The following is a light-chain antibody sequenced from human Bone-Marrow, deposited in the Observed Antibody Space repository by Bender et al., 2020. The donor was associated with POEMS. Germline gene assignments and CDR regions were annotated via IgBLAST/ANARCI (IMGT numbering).Light chain of an antibody. CDR2: RNN. J-gene: IGLJ1*01. Sequence: QAGLTQPPSVSKGLRQTATLTCTGNNNNVGNQGAAWLQQHQGHPPKLLSYRNNNRPSGISERFSASRSGNTASLTITGLQPEDEADYYCYSWTTSHTYVFGTGTKVTVL. CDR3: YSWTTSHTYV. V-gene: IGLV10-54*04. CDR1: NNNVGNQG.